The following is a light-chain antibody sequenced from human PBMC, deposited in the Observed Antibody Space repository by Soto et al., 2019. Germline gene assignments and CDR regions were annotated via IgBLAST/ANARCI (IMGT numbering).Light chain of an antibody. CDR2: GAS. V-gene: IGKV3-15*01. J-gene: IGKJ1*01. CDR3: QQYITWPRT. Sequence: EIVLTQSPGTLSLSPGGRATLSCRASQTVSSNLAWYQQKPGQAPRLLIFGASTRATGIPVRFTGSGSGTEFTLTISGLQSEDFALYYCQQYITWPRTFGQGTKVDI. CDR1: QTVSSN.